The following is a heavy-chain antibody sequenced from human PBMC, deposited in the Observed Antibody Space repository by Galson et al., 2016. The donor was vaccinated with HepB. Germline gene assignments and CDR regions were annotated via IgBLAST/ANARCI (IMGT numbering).Heavy chain of an antibody. CDR3: ARSVEGYFDY. V-gene: IGHV3-48*04. CDR1: GLTFSSYS. D-gene: IGHD6-19*01. Sequence: SLRLSCAASGLTFSSYSMNWVRQAPGKGLEWVSYISVYRTIYYADSVKGRFTISRDNAENSVSLQMNTLRADDTAVYYCARSVEGYFDYWGQGILVTVSS. CDR2: ISVYRTI. J-gene: IGHJ4*02.